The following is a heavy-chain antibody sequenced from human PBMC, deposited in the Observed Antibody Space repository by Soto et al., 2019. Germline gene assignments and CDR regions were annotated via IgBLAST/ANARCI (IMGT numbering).Heavy chain of an antibody. CDR1: GISLSTSGVG. Sequence: SGPTLVNPTQTLTPSCTFSGISLSTSGVGVCWIRQPPGKAMEWLALIYWDDDKRYSPSLKSRLTITKDTSKNQVVLTMTNMDPVDTATYYCAHKVVRAQAVHWGQGTLVTVSS. CDR2: IYWDDDK. CDR3: AHKVVRAQAVH. J-gene: IGHJ4*02. V-gene: IGHV2-5*02. D-gene: IGHD3-10*01.